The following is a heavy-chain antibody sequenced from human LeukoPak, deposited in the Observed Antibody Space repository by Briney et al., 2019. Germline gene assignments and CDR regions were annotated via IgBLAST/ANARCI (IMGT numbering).Heavy chain of an antibody. D-gene: IGHD1-14*01. J-gene: IGHJ4*02. V-gene: IGHV3-7*03. CDR1: GFTFSTYW. CDR2: IKQDGSEK. CDR3: AKPARTDYADY. Sequence: GGSLRLSCAASGFTFSTYWMSWVRQAPGKGLEWVANIKQDGSEKYYVDSVKGRFTISRDNAKNSLYLQINSLRAEDTAVYYCAKPARTDYADYWGQGTLVTVSS.